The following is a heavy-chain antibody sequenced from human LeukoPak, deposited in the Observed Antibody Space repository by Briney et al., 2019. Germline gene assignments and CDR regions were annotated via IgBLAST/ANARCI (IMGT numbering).Heavy chain of an antibody. CDR2: ISGSGDST. CDR1: GFTFRSYA. Sequence: GGSLRLSCAASGFTFRSYAMSWVRQAPGKGLEWVAAISGSGDSTYYPDSVKGRFTISRDNSKNTLYLQMNSLRAEDTAVYYCAKDARRSSGWWFFDHWGQGTLVTVSS. CDR3: AKDARRSSGWWFFDH. D-gene: IGHD6-19*01. V-gene: IGHV3-23*01. J-gene: IGHJ4*02.